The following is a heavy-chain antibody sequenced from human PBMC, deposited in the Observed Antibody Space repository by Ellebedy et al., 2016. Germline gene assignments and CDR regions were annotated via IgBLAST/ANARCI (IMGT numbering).Heavy chain of an antibody. D-gene: IGHD3-10*01. CDR2: ISSSSSTI. J-gene: IGHJ4*02. Sequence: GESLKISCAASGFTFSSYSMNWVRQAPGKGLEWVSYISSSSSTIYYADSVKGRFTISRDNAKNSLYLQMNSLRAEDTAVYYCARKSEFGELFFDYWGQGTLVTVSS. CDR1: GFTFSSYS. CDR3: ARKSEFGELFFDY. V-gene: IGHV3-48*04.